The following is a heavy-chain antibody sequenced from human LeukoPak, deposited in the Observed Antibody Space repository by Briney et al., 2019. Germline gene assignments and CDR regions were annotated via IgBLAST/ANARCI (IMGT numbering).Heavy chain of an antibody. CDR2: ISYDGSNK. Sequence: GRSLRLSCAASGFTFSSYAMHWVRQAPGKGLEWVAVISYDGSNKYYADSVKGRFTISRDNSKNTLYLQMNSLRAEDTAVYYCARDGEGYDILTGYHDYWGQGTLVTVSS. CDR3: ARDGEGYDILTGYHDY. J-gene: IGHJ4*02. V-gene: IGHV3-30*01. CDR1: GFTFSSYA. D-gene: IGHD3-9*01.